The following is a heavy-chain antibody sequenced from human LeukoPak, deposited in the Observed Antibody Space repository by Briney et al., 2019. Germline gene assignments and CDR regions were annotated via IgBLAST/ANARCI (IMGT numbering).Heavy chain of an antibody. V-gene: IGHV1-24*01. CDR2: FDPEDGET. CDR3: ATFDSSFNWFDP. Sequence: GASVKVSCKVSGYTLTELPMHWVRQAPGKGLEWMGGFDPEDGETIYAQKFQGRVTMTEDTSTDTAYMELSSLRSEDTAVYYCATFDSSFNWFDPWGQGTLVTVSS. CDR1: GYTLTELP. D-gene: IGHD3-22*01. J-gene: IGHJ5*02.